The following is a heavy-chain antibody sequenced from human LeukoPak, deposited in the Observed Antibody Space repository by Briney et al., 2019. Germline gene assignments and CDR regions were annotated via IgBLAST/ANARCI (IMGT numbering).Heavy chain of an antibody. CDR1: GYSISSGYY. V-gene: IGHV4-38-2*02. CDR3: ARVGAGYSYDEYYYYYMDV. D-gene: IGHD5-18*01. CDR2: IYHSGST. Sequence: PSETLSLTCTVSGYSISSGYYWGWIRQPPGKGLEWIGSIYHSGSTYYNPSLKSRVTISVDTSKNQFSLKLSSVTAADTAVYYCARVGAGYSYDEYYYYYMDVWGKGTTVTVSS. J-gene: IGHJ6*03.